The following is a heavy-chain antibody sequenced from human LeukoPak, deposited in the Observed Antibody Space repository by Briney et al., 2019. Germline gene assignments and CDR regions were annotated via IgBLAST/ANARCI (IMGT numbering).Heavy chain of an antibody. CDR1: GDSISSYY. D-gene: IGHD6-13*01. Sequence: SETLSLTCTASGDSISSYYWSWIRQPPGKGLEWIGYIYNSGSPNYNPSLKSRVTISVDTSKNHFSLKLSSVTAADTAVYYCATYSSSWYFYYWGQGNLVTVSS. CDR3: ATYSSSWYFYY. CDR2: IYNSGSP. V-gene: IGHV4-59*01. J-gene: IGHJ4*02.